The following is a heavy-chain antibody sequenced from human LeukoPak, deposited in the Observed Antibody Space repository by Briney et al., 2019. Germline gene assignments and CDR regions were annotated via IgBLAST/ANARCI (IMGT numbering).Heavy chain of an antibody. J-gene: IGHJ4*02. V-gene: IGHV1-18*01. D-gene: IGHD1-26*01. Sequence: ASVKVSCKASGYTFTSYGISWVRQAPGQGLEWMGWISANNGNTKYNTRYAQNLQGRVTMTTDISTSTAYMELRTLRSDDTAVYYCARDRDRSGSQSYWGQGTLVTVSS. CDR3: ARDRDRSGSQSY. CDR1: GYTFTSYG. CDR2: ISANNGNT.